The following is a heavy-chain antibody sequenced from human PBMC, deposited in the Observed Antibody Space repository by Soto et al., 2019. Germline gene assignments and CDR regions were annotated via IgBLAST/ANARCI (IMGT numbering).Heavy chain of an antibody. D-gene: IGHD6-13*01. Sequence: ASVKVFCKASGYTFTSYYMHWVRQAPGQGLEWMGIINPSGGSTSYAQKFQGRVTMTRDTSTSTVYMELSSLRSEDTAVYYCARVGSSCWYLGGMDVWGQGTTVTVSS. CDR1: GYTFTSYY. CDR2: INPSGGST. J-gene: IGHJ6*02. CDR3: ARVGSSCWYLGGMDV. V-gene: IGHV1-46*01.